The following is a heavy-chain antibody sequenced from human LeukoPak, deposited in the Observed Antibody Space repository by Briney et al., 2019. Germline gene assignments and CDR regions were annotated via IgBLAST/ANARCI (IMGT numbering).Heavy chain of an antibody. V-gene: IGHV3-30*02. D-gene: IGHD1-14*01. CDR1: GFTFSSYG. Sequence: PGGSLRLSCAASGFTFSSYGMHWVRQAPGKGLEWVAFIRYDGSNKYYADSVKGRFTISRDNAKNSLYLQMNSLRAEDTAVYYCARDLSRSRLTASWGQGTLVTVSS. CDR3: ARDLSRSRLTAS. J-gene: IGHJ4*02. CDR2: IRYDGSNK.